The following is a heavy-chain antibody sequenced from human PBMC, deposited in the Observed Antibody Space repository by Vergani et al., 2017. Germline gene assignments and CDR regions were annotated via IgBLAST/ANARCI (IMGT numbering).Heavy chain of an antibody. D-gene: IGHD6-19*01. V-gene: IGHV4-34*01. CDR3: ARGYSSGWLDY. CDR2: INHSGSP. CDR1: GGSFSGYY. J-gene: IGHJ4*02. Sequence: QVQLQQWGAGLLKPSETLSLTCAVYGGSFSGYYWSWIRQPPGKGLEWIGEINHSGSPNYNPSLKSRVTISVDTSKNQFSLKLSSVTAADTAVYYCARGYSSGWLDYWGQGTLVTVSS.